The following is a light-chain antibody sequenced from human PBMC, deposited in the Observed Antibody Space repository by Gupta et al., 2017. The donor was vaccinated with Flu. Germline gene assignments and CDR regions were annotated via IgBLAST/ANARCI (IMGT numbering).Light chain of an antibody. CDR3: QRTDNYPMST. V-gene: IGKV1-37*01. J-gene: IGKJ2*01. Sequence: DIKLTQSPSSLSASVGDRVTITCRVSQGISSYLNWYRQKPWKVPKLLIYSAANLQSGVPSRFSGSGSGTYLTLTISSRQHEDVATYYGQRTDNYPMSTFGQGTKLDIK. CDR1: QGISSY. CDR2: SAA.